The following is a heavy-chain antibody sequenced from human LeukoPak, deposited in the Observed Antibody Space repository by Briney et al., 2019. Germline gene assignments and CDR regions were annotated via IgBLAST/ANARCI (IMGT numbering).Heavy chain of an antibody. D-gene: IGHD3-3*01. CDR3: AKGVSTHYDYMDV. V-gene: IGHV3-30*02. CDR1: GFTFSSYG. Sequence: GGSLRLSCAASGFTFSSYGMHWVRQAPGKGLEWVAFIRYDGSNKYYADSVKGRFTISRDNSKNTLYLQMNSLRAEDTAVYYCAKGVSTHYDYMDVWGKGTTVTVSS. CDR2: IRYDGSNK. J-gene: IGHJ6*03.